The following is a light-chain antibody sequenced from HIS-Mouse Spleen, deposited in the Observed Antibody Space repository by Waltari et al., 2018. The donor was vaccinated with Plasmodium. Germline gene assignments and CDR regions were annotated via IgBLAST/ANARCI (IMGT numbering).Light chain of an antibody. CDR1: ALPKKY. CDR2: KES. V-gene: IGLV3-25*03. CDR3: QSADSSGTYVV. J-gene: IGLJ2*01. Sequence: SYELTQPPSVSVSPGQTARITCSGDALPKKYAYWYQQKPGQAPVLVIYKESARPSGIPELFSGARSGTTVTLTISVVQAEDEADYYCQSADSSGTYVVFGGGTKLTVL.